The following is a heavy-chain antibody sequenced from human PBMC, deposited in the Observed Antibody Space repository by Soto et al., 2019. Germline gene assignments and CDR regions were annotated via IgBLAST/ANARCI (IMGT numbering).Heavy chain of an antibody. J-gene: IGHJ4*02. CDR3: ARDSQYSTDWQRFDW. V-gene: IGHV1-18*01. CDR2: VNTYNGNP. D-gene: IGHD6-6*01. Sequence: QVQLVQSGVEVKKPGASVKVSCKASGYTFTNYAISWVRQAPGRGLERMGWVNTYNGNPNYAQIFQGRVTMTTDTSTGTAYMELRSRKSGASAVYDGARDSQYSTDWQRFDWWGQGTLVNVPS. CDR1: GYTFTNYA.